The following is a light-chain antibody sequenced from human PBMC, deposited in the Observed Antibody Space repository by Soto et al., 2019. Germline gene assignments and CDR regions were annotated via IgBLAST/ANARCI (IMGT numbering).Light chain of an antibody. V-gene: IGKV1-33*01. J-gene: IGKJ3*01. CDR1: QDITSY. CDR3: QHCDYLPI. CDR2: DAS. Sequence: DIQMTQSTSSLSASVGDRVTITCQASQDITSYLNWYQHNPGKAPNLLFYDASILEAGVPPRFSGSGSGTDFTLTISSLQPEDVATYYCQHCDYLPIFGPGTTVDF.